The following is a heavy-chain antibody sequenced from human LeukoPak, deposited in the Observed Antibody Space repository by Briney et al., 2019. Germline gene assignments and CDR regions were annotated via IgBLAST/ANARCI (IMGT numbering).Heavy chain of an antibody. V-gene: IGHV1-24*01. D-gene: IGHD2-2*01. CDR2: FDPEDGET. J-gene: IGHJ4*02. CDR1: GYTLTELS. Sequence: GASVKVSCKVSGYTLTELSMHWVRQAPGKGLEWMGGFDPEDGETIYAQKLQGRVTMTTDTSTSTAYMELRSLRSDDTAVYYCARAQRGGRCSSTSCYRFDYWGQGTLVTVSS. CDR3: ARAQRGGRCSSTSCYRFDY.